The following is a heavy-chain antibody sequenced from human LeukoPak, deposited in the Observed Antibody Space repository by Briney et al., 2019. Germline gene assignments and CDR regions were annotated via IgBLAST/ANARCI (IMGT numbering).Heavy chain of an antibody. CDR3: ARDWGVGGRPGYMDV. Sequence: SETLSLTCTVSGGSISSSSYYWGWIRQPPGKGLEWIGSINYSGSTYYNPSLKSRVTILVDTSKNQVSLKLSSVTAADTAVYFCARDWGVGGRPGYMDVWGKGTTVTVSS. J-gene: IGHJ6*03. V-gene: IGHV4-39*07. D-gene: IGHD6-6*01. CDR2: INYSGST. CDR1: GGSISSSSYY.